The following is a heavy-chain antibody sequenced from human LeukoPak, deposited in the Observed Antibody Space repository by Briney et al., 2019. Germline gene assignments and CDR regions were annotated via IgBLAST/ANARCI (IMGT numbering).Heavy chain of an antibody. CDR1: GFTFSSYG. CDR2: IRYDGSNK. CDR3: AKASAVADPFDY. V-gene: IGHV3-30*02. Sequence: GGSLRLSCAASGFTFSSYGMHWVRQAPGKGLEWVAFIRYDGSNKYYADSVKGRFTISRDNSKNSLYLQMNSLRAEDTAVYYCAKASAVADPFDYWGQGTLVTVSS. J-gene: IGHJ4*02. D-gene: IGHD6-19*01.